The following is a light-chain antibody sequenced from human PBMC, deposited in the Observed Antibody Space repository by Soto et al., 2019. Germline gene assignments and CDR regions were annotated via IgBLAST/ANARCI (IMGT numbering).Light chain of an antibody. CDR2: AAS. CDR1: QSISSY. CDR3: QESYSTPWA. J-gene: IGKJ1*01. V-gene: IGKV1-39*01. Sequence: DIQVTQSPSSLSASVGDRVTITCRASQSISSYLNWYQQKPGKAPKLLIYAASSLQSGVPSRFSGSGSGADFSLTISSLQPEDFASYYCQESYSTPWALGQGTKVEI.